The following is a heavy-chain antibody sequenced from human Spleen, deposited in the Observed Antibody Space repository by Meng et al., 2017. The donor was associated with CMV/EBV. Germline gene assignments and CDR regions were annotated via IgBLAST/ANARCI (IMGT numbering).Heavy chain of an antibody. Sequence: GESLKISCAASGFTFNKYWMSWVRQAPGKGLEWVANIKQNGNEKYYVDSVKGRFTISRDNAKTSLYLQMNSLRAEDTAVYYCATSQMFDQLLSPWEAFDIWGHGTMVTVSS. J-gene: IGHJ3*02. CDR2: IKQNGNEK. CDR1: GFTFNKYW. CDR3: ATSQMFDQLLSPWEAFDI. D-gene: IGHD2-2*01. V-gene: IGHV3-7*01.